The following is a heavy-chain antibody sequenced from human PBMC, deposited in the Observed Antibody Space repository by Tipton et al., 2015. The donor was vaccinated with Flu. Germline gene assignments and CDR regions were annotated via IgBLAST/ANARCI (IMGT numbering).Heavy chain of an antibody. CDR3: ARDWPPGRDGFPGMDV. CDR1: GGTFSNYA. Sequence: QSGAEVKKPGSSVKVSCKASGGTFSNYAISWVRQAPGQGLEWMGGIIPISGTANYAQKFQGRVTITADEFTSTAHMELRSLRSEDTAVYYCARDWPPGRDGFPGMDVWGQGTTITVSS. D-gene: IGHD5-24*01. J-gene: IGHJ6*02. CDR2: IIPISGTA. V-gene: IGHV1-69*01.